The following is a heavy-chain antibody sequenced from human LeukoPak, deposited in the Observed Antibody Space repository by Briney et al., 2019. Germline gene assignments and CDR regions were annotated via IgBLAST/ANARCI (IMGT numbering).Heavy chain of an antibody. CDR1: GFTFSSYA. J-gene: IGHJ4*02. CDR2: ISYDGSNK. D-gene: IGHD3-22*01. V-gene: IGHV3-30-3*01. CDR3: HYYDSSGYSAFDY. Sequence: GGSLRLSCAASGFTFSSYAMSWVRQAPGKGLEWVPVISYDGSNKYYADSVKGRFTISRDNSKNTLYLQMNSLRAEDTAVYYCHYYDSSGYSAFDYWGQGTLVTVSS.